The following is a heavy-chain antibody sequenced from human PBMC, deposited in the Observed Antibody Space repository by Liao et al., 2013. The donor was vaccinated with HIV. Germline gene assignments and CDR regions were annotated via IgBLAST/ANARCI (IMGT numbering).Heavy chain of an antibody. D-gene: IGHD3-22*01. CDR2: IYTSGST. Sequence: QVQLQESGPGLVKPSQTLSLTCTVSGGSISSGSYYWSWIRQPAGKGLEWIGRIYTSGSTNYNPSLKSQVTISVDTSKNQFSLKLSSVTAADTAVYYCAQDSSGYYPDWYFDLWGRGTLVTVSS. CDR1: GGSISSGSYY. J-gene: IGHJ2*01. V-gene: IGHV4-61*02. CDR3: AQDSSGYYPDWYFDL.